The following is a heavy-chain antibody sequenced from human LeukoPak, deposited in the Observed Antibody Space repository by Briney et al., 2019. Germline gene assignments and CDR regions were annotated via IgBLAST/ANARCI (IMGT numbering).Heavy chain of an antibody. CDR2: VSGSGTTT. V-gene: IGHV3-23*01. CDR3: ANHYDTSGYHYFDY. Sequence: GGSLRLSCAASGFTFGNYAMSWVRQAPGKGLEWVSGVSGSGTTTYYADSVKGRFTISRDNSKNTLYLQMNSLRAEDTAVYYCANHYDTSGYHYFDYWGQGALVTVSS. CDR1: GFTFGNYA. J-gene: IGHJ4*02. D-gene: IGHD3-22*01.